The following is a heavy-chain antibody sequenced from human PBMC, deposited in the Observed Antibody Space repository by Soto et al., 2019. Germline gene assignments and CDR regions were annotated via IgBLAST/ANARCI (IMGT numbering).Heavy chain of an antibody. CDR1: GFTFSSYA. J-gene: IGHJ3*02. CDR3: ARVQGTIFGVVNDAFDI. Sequence: LSLSCAASGFTFSSYAMSWVRQAPGKGLEWIGEINHSGSTNYNPSLKSRVTISVDTSKNQFSLKLSSVTAADTAVYYCARVQGTIFGVVNDAFDIWGKGTMVTVSS. V-gene: IGHV4-34*09. CDR2: INHSGST. D-gene: IGHD3-3*01.